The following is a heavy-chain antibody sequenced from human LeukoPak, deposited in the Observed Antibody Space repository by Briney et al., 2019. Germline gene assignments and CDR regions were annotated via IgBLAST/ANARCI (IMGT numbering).Heavy chain of an antibody. CDR1: GFSFSRYG. J-gene: IGHJ5*02. V-gene: IGHV3-23*01. CDR2: ISGSGGST. CDR3: AKDPHGSTVSWFHP. Sequence: GGSLRHFCAASGFSFSRYGMSWVRQAPGKGLEWVSTISGSGGSTYYADFVKGRFSISRDTSKNTLYLQMNSLRAEDTALYYCAKDPHGSTVSWFHPWGQGTLVTVSS. D-gene: IGHD4-11*01.